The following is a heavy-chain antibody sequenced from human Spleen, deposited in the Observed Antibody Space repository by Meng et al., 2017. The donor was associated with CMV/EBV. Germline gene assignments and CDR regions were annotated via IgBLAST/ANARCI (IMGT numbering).Heavy chain of an antibody. D-gene: IGHD3-22*01. J-gene: IGHJ1*01. V-gene: IGHV1-69*10. CDR3: ARVGQYATSGYYRKYFQH. Sequence: QVKLVQSASQAHNPGSSMKVSGQPSRVTFSTYASNWGRQAPGQGLEWMGGIIPILGIAKIAQKFRGRVTMTTDTSTRTAYMELRSLRSVDTAVYYCARVGQYATSGYYRKYFQHWGQGTLVTVSS. CDR1: RVTFSTYA. CDR2: IIPILGIA.